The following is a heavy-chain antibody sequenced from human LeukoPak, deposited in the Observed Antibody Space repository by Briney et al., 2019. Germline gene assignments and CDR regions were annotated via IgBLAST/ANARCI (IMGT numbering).Heavy chain of an antibody. D-gene: IGHD3-10*01. J-gene: IGHJ6*03. CDR3: ATGTYGSGMYSYYYMDV. Sequence: ASVKVSCKVSGYTLTELSMHWVRQAPGKGLEWMGGFDPEDGETIYAQKFQGRVTMTEDTSTDTAYMELSSLRSEDTAVYYCATGTYGSGMYSYYYMDVWGKGTTVTVSS. CDR1: GYTLTELS. V-gene: IGHV1-24*01. CDR2: FDPEDGET.